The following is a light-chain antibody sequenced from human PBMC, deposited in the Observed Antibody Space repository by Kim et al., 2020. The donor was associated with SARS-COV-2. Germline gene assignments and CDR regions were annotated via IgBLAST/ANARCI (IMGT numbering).Light chain of an antibody. Sequence: SASVGDIVTITGLASQSIDDWLAWYQQKPGTAPKLLIYKASKLQNEVPSRFSGSGSGTEFTLTISSLQPDDFATYYCQQSHTYWTFGQGTKVDIK. CDR1: QSIDDW. CDR3: QQSHTYWT. CDR2: KAS. V-gene: IGKV1-5*03. J-gene: IGKJ1*01.